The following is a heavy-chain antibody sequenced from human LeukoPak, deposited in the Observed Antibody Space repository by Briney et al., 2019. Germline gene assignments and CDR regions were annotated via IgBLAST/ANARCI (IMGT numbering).Heavy chain of an antibody. D-gene: IGHD6-13*01. CDR2: INPNSGGT. V-gene: IGHV1-2*07. CDR1: GYTFTGYY. Sequence: LGASVKVSCKASGYTFTGYYMHWVRQAPGQGLEWMGWINPNSGGTNYAHKFQGRVTMTRDTSISTAYTQLSRLRSDDTAVYYCARDRVAAGTSWWFDPWGQGTLVTVSS. J-gene: IGHJ5*02. CDR3: ARDRVAAGTSWWFDP.